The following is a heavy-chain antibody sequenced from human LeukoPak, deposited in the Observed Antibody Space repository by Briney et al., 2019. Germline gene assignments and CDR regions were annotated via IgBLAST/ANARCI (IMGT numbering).Heavy chain of an antibody. V-gene: IGHV4-39*07. J-gene: IGHJ4*02. Sequence: PSETLSLTCIVSGGSMSSSSYYWGWIRQPPGKGLEWIGTIYYSGSTYYNPSLKSRVTISVDTSKNQFSLKLSSVTAADTAVYYCAREGYDSSGYYDYWGQGTLVTVSS. CDR3: AREGYDSSGYYDY. D-gene: IGHD3-22*01. CDR1: GGSMSSSSYY. CDR2: IYYSGST.